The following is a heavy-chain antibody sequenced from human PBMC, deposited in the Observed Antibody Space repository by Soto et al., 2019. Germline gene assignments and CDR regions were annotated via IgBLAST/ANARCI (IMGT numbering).Heavy chain of an antibody. CDR2: IYPGGSDT. D-gene: IGHD3-22*01. CDR1: GYSFINNW. Sequence: PVEALKISCTASGYSFINNWIACGRQMCVKVLEWMGIIYPGGSDTRYSPALQGQVTMSVDKPIATAYHQWSSLKASDSAAYYCARLKSGVPQYDTSGYFPFDYWGQGSLVTVSS. V-gene: IGHV5-51*01. CDR3: ARLKSGVPQYDTSGYFPFDY. J-gene: IGHJ4*02.